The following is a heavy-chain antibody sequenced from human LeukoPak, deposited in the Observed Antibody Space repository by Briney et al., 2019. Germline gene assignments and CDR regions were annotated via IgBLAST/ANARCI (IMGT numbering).Heavy chain of an antibody. J-gene: IGHJ4*02. CDR3: AKKHSSGWSYFDY. Sequence: PGGSLRLSCAASGFTFSNYAMSWVRQAPGKGLEWVSAISGSGTNTYYADSVKGRFTNSRDNSRNTLYLQMNSLKAEDTAVYYCAKKHSSGWSYFDYWGQGTLVTVSS. CDR1: GFTFSNYA. V-gene: IGHV3-23*01. D-gene: IGHD6-19*01. CDR2: ISGSGTNT.